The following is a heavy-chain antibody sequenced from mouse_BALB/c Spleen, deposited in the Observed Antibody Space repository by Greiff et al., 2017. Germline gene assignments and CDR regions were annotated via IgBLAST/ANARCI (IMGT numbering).Heavy chain of an antibody. J-gene: IGHJ2*02. D-gene: IGHD2-3*01. V-gene: IGHV1S22*01. CDR3: TIAGGYYD. CDR2: IYPGSGST. CDR1: GYTFTSYW. Sequence: LQQPGSELVRPGASVKLSCKASGYTFTSYWMHWVKQRPGQGLEWIGNIYPGSGSTNYDEKFKSKATLTVDTSSSTAYMQLSSLTSEDSAVYYCTIAGGYYDWGQGTSLTVSS.